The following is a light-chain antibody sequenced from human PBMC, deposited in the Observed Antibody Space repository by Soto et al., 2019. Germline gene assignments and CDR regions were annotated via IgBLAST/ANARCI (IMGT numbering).Light chain of an antibody. V-gene: IGLV1-47*01. CDR2: RNN. J-gene: IGLJ3*02. CDR1: SSNIGSNY. CDR3: AAWGDSLSGWV. Sequence: QAVVTQPPSASGTPGQRVTISCSGSSSNIGSNYVYWYQQLPGTAPKLLIYRNNQRPSGVPDRFSGSKSGTSASLASSGLRSEDEADYYCAAWGDSLSGWVFGGGTQLTVL.